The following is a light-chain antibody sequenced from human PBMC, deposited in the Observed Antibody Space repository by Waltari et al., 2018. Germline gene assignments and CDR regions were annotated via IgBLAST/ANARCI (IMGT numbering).Light chain of an antibody. CDR2: YEN. J-gene: IGLJ3*02. CDR3: QVWDNYSDHWV. Sequence: SYVLTQPPSLSVAPGNTARLTCRGNNLGSKRLHWCQRKEGQAPVVVISYENDRPSGIPERFSASNSGNMATLTISRVEAGDEADYYCQVWDNYSDHWVFGGGTKLTVL. V-gene: IGLV3-21*04. CDR1: NLGSKR.